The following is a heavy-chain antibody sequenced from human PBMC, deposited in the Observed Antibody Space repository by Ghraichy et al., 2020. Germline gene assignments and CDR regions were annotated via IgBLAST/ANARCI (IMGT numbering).Heavy chain of an antibody. Sequence: SQTLSLTCAISGDSVSSNSAAWHWIRQSPSRGLEWLGRTYYRSQWYNDYAESVKSRIIINPGTSKNQFSLQLNSVTPEDTAVYYCARVYCYVGDCYHSFDYWGQGTLVTVSS. CDR2: TYYRSQWYN. J-gene: IGHJ4*02. CDR1: GDSVSSNSAA. CDR3: ARVYCYVGDCYHSFDY. D-gene: IGHD2-21*02. V-gene: IGHV6-1*01.